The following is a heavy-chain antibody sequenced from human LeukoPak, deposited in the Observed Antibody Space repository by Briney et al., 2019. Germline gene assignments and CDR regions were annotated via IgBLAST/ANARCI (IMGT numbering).Heavy chain of an antibody. CDR3: ARVPSSEGY. CDR1: GFTFSSYS. J-gene: IGHJ4*02. D-gene: IGHD6-19*01. Sequence: GGTLSLSCAASGFTFSSYSMNRVRQPPRKGLEWVSSISSSSSYIYYAVSVKGRFTISRDNAKNSLYLKMNSLRAEDTAVYYCARVPSSEGYWGQGTLVTVSS. V-gene: IGHV3-21*01. CDR2: ISSSSSYI.